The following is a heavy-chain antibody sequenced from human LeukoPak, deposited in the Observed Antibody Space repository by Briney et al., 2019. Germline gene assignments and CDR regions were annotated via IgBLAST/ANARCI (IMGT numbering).Heavy chain of an antibody. J-gene: IGHJ4*02. D-gene: IGHD6-13*01. Sequence: GGSLRLSCAASAFTFSNYAMSWVRQAPGMGLEWVSSISGSGGYTYYADSVKGRFTISRDNSKNTLYLQMNSLRAEDTAVYYCARRIAAAGLDYWGQGTLVTVSP. V-gene: IGHV3-23*01. CDR1: AFTFSNYA. CDR3: ARRIAAAGLDY. CDR2: ISGSGGYT.